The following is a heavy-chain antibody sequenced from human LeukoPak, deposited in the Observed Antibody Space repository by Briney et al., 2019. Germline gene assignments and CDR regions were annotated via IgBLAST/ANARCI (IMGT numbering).Heavy chain of an antibody. V-gene: IGHV4-59*01. CDR2: IYYSGST. CDR1: GGSISSYY. J-gene: IGHJ4*02. Sequence: PSETLSLTCTVSGGSISSYYWSWIRQPPGKGLEWIGYIYYSGSTNYNPSLKSRVTISVDTSKNQFSLKLSSVTAADTAVYYCARGIESYGDYGYWGQGILVNVSS. CDR3: ARGIESYGDYGY. D-gene: IGHD4-17*01.